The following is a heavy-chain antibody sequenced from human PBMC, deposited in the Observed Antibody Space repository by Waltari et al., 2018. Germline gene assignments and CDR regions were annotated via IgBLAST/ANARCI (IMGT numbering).Heavy chain of an antibody. V-gene: IGHV1-8*01. D-gene: IGHD2-15*01. CDR1: GYTFTSYE. CDR2: VNPNNGNT. J-gene: IGHJ4*02. CDR3: ARSGGYFRN. Sequence: QVQLVQSGAEVKKPGASVKVSCKASGYTFTSYEINWVRQATGQGLEWMGWVNPNNGNTGSTQKFQGRLTMTSDTSISTAYMELSSLGSDDTAVYYCARSGGYFRNWGQGTLVTVSS.